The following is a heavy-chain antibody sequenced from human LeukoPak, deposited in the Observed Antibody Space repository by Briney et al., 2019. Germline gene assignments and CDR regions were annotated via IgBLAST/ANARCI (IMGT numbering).Heavy chain of an antibody. CDR2: IESKIDGGTT. Sequence: GGSLRLSCAASGXTFSNAWMSWVRQAPGKGLEWVGRIESKIDGGTTDYAAPVKGRFTISSDASKNTLYLQMNSLKTEDTAVYYCATSTGGSSFGAFDFWGRGTMVTVSS. V-gene: IGHV3-15*04. CDR1: GXTFSNAW. CDR3: ATSTGGSSFGAFDF. J-gene: IGHJ3*01. D-gene: IGHD6-6*01.